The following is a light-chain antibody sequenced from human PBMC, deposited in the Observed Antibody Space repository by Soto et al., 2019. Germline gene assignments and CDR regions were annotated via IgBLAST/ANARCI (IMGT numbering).Light chain of an antibody. CDR1: QSVSSSY. J-gene: IGKJ4*01. Sequence: EIVLTQSPGTLSLSPGERATLSCRASQSVSSSYLGWYQQKPGQAPRLLIYGASNRATGIPDRFSGIGSGTDFTLTISRLEPEDFAVDYCQHYGSSPLTFGEGTKVEIK. V-gene: IGKV3-20*01. CDR3: QHYGSSPLT. CDR2: GAS.